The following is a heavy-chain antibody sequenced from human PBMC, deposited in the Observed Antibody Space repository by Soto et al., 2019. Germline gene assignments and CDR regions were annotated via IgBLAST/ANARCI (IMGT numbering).Heavy chain of an antibody. D-gene: IGHD3-3*01. CDR2: ISYDGRHE. Sequence: QVQLVESGGGVVQSGRSLRLSCAASGFTFSSYAMHWVRQAPGKGLEWVAVISYDGRHESYTDSVKGRFTISRDTSKNTLYLQMNSLRPEDTAIYYCAKDRTSNFWSAYFDSWGQGTLIAVSS. J-gene: IGHJ4*02. V-gene: IGHV3-30*04. CDR3: AKDRTSNFWSAYFDS. CDR1: GFTFSSYA.